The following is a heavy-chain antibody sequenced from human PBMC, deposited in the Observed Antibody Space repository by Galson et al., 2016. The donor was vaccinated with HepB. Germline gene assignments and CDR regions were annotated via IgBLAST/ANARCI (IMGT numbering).Heavy chain of an antibody. D-gene: IGHD1-26*01. Sequence: SETLSLTCAVSGGSMSDNSWWAWVRQSPRKDLEWIGEIYQTGTAHYNPSFTSRATISIDKSNNQISLRLESVTAADTAVYYCTRGTLGTTASMAFDFWGQGTLVSGSS. CDR2: IYQTGTA. V-gene: IGHV4-4*02. CDR1: GGSMSDNSW. CDR3: TRGTLGTTASMAFDF. J-gene: IGHJ4*02.